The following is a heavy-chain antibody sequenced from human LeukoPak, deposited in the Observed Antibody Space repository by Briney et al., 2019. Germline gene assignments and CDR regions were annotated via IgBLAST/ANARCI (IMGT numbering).Heavy chain of an antibody. CDR3: ARGQWEVRGIIITQLDY. CDR1: GGSFSGYY. V-gene: IGHV4-34*01. Sequence: SETLSLTCAVYGGSFSGYYWSWIRQPPGKGLEWIGESKHSGGTNYNPSLKSQVTIPVDTSKKQFSLTLTSVTAADTAVYYCARGQWEVRGIIITQLDYWGQGSLVTVSS. J-gene: IGHJ4*02. D-gene: IGHD3-10*01. CDR2: SKHSGGT.